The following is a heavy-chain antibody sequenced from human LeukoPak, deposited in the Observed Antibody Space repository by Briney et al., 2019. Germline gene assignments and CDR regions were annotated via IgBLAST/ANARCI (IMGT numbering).Heavy chain of an antibody. CDR1: GYTFTGYY. CDR2: INPNSGGT. J-gene: IGHJ6*03. D-gene: IGHD4-11*01. CDR3: ARRSDDYSNYDYYYYMDV. V-gene: IGHV1-2*02. Sequence: GASVKVSCKASGYTFTGYYMHWVRQAPGQGLEWMGWINPNSGGTNYAQKFQGRVTMTRDTSISTAYMELSRLRSDDTAVYYCARRSDDYSNYDYYYYMDVWGKGTTVTVSS.